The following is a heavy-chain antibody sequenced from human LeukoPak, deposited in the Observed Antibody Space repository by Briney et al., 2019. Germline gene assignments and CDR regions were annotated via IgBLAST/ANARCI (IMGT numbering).Heavy chain of an antibody. CDR2: IYTSGST. J-gene: IGHJ4*02. D-gene: IGHD3-16*01. Sequence: SETLSLTCTVSGGSISSGSYYWSWIRQPAGKGLEWIGRIYTSGSTNYNPSLKSRVTISVDTSKNQFSLKLSSVTAAATAVYYCARGSGGVMNYWGQGTLVTVSS. CDR3: ARGSGGVMNY. CDR1: GGSISSGSYY. V-gene: IGHV4-61*02.